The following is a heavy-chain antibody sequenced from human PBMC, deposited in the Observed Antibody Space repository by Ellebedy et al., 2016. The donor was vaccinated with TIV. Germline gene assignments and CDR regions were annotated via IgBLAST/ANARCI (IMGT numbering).Heavy chain of an antibody. CDR2: LNEDGNEK. J-gene: IGHJ3*02. Sequence: GESLKISCVASGFTFSSYWMSWVRQAPGKGLEWVADLNEDGNEKYYVDSVKGRFTVSRDNAKTSLYLQMGSLTAEDTAVYYCATGAYDIWGQGTMVTVSS. CDR1: GFTFSSYW. V-gene: IGHV3-7*01. CDR3: ATGAYDI.